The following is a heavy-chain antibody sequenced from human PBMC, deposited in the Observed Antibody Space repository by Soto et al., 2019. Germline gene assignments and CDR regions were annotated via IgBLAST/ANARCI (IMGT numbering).Heavy chain of an antibody. Sequence: QVQLVESGGGVVQPGRSLRLSCAASGFTFSSYGMHWVRQAPCKGLEWVAVISYDGSTKYYADSMKGRFNISRDNSKNTMYLQMNILRAEETAVYYCAKGTDYGGQGTLVTVSS. CDR3: AKGTDY. CDR1: GFTFSSYG. J-gene: IGHJ4*02. V-gene: IGHV3-30*18. CDR2: ISYDGSTK.